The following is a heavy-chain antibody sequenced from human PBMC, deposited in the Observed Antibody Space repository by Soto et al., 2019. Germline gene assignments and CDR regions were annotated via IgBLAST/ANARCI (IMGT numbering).Heavy chain of an antibody. V-gene: IGHV3-11*01. CDR1: GFTFSDYY. CDR2: ISGSGSTM. CDR3: ARVGSPMVGRLIMNFDH. Sequence: PGGSLRLSCAASGFTFSDYYMNWIRQAPGKGLEWVSYISGSGSTMYYAGSVKGRFTISRDNAKNSLYLQMNSLRAEETALSDCARVGSPMVGRLIMNFDHWGQGALVPVSS. J-gene: IGHJ4*02. D-gene: IGHD3-10*01.